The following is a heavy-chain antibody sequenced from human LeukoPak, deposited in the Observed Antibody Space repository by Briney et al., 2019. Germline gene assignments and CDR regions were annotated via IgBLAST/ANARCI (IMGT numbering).Heavy chain of an antibody. Sequence: GGSLRLSRAASGFTFSSYAMHWVRQAPGKGLEWVAVISYDGSNKYYADSVKGRFTISRDNSKNTLYLQMNSLRAEDTAVYYCARDLQREYTAIDYWGQGTLVTVSS. CDR2: ISYDGSNK. CDR1: GFTFSSYA. CDR3: ARDLQREYTAIDY. J-gene: IGHJ4*02. D-gene: IGHD5-18*01. V-gene: IGHV3-30-3*01.